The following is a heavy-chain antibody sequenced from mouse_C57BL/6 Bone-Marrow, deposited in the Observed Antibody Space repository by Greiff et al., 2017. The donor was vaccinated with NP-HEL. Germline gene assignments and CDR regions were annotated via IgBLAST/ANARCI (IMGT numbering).Heavy chain of an antibody. CDR2: ISDGGSYT. J-gene: IGHJ3*01. Sequence: VKLVESGGGLVKPGGSLKLSCAASGFTFSSYAMSWVRQTPEKRLEWVATISDGGSYTYYPDNVKGRFTISGDNAKNNLYLQMSHLKSEDTAMYYCARGSGPAWFAYWGKGTLVTVSA. V-gene: IGHV5-4*03. D-gene: IGHD1-3*01. CDR1: GFTFSSYA. CDR3: ARGSGPAWFAY.